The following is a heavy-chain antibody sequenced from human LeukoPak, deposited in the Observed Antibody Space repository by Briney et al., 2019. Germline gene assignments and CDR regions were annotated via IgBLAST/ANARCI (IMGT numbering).Heavy chain of an antibody. CDR2: IIPTFGTA. CDR3: ARDEWAAAGAVDY. D-gene: IGHD6-13*01. J-gene: IGHJ4*02. Sequence: ASVKVSFKASVGTFSSYAISWERQAPGQGLEWMGRIIPTFGTANYAQKFQGRVTITTDESTSTAYMELSSLRSEDTAVYYCARDEWAAAGAVDYWGQGTLVTVSS. CDR1: VGTFSSYA. V-gene: IGHV1-69*05.